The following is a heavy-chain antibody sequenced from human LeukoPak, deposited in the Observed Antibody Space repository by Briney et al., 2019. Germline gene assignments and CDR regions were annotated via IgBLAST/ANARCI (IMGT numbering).Heavy chain of an antibody. D-gene: IGHD3-22*01. CDR3: ARGQYYYDSSGYSLIRIDAFDI. CDR2: IYTSGST. J-gene: IGHJ3*02. CDR1: GGSIRSYY. Sequence: SETLSLTCTVSGGSIRSYYWSWIRQPAGKGLEWIGRIYTSGSTNYNPSLKSRVTMSVDTSKNQFSLKLSSVTAADTAVYYCARGQYYYDSSGYSLIRIDAFDIWGRGTMVTVSS. V-gene: IGHV4-4*07.